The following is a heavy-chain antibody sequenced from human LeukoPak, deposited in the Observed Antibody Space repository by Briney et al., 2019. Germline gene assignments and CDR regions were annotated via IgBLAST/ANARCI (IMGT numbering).Heavy chain of an antibody. J-gene: IGHJ4*02. CDR3: AREENSGSIDY. CDR1: GGSITSYY. CDR2: IYYSGST. Sequence: SETLSLTCTVSGGSITSYYWSWIRQPPGKGLEWIGYIYYSGSTNYNPSLKSRVTISVDTSKNQFSLKLSSVTAADTAVYYCAREENSGSIDYWGQGTLVTVSS. D-gene: IGHD1-26*01. V-gene: IGHV4-59*01.